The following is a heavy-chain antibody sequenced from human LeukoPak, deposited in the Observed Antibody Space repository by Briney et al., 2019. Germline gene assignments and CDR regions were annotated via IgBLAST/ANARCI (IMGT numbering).Heavy chain of an antibody. J-gene: IGHJ4*02. CDR1: GYTLTGYY. V-gene: IGHV1-2*02. D-gene: IGHD6-19*01. CDR2: IDPSSGDT. Sequence: GASVKVSCKAFGYTLTGYYIHWVRQASGQGLEWMGWIDPSSGDTNYAQKFQGRVTMTRDTSISTTYMELRRLTSDDTAVYYCARDLAVATLWGQGTLVTVSS. CDR3: ARDLAVATL.